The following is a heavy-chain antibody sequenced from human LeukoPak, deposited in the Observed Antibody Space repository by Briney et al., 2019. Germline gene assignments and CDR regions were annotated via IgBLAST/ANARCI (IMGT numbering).Heavy chain of an antibody. D-gene: IGHD4-23*01. CDR1: GYIFTNYA. Sequence: ASVKVSCKASGYIFTNYAVSWVRQAPGQGLEWLGWVSSYNGNTNYAQSLQGRVTVSTDTSTATGYMELRNLRFDDTAVYYCARSWDYGGQRGNFDSWGQGTLVTVSS. CDR3: ARSWDYGGQRGNFDS. J-gene: IGHJ4*02. CDR2: VSSYNGNT. V-gene: IGHV1-18*01.